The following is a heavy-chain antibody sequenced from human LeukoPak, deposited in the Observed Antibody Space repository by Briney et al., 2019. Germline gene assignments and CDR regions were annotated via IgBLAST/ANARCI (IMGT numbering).Heavy chain of an antibody. CDR2: ISYDGSNK. D-gene: IGHD3-22*01. V-gene: IGHV3-30-3*01. J-gene: IGHJ3*02. CDR3: AKGWLSPGAFDI. Sequence: TGGTLRLSCAASGFTFSSYAMHWVRQAPGKGLEWVAVISYDGSNKYYADSVKGRFTISRDNSKNTLYLQMNSLRAEDTAVYYCAKGWLSPGAFDIWGQGTMVTVSS. CDR1: GFTFSSYA.